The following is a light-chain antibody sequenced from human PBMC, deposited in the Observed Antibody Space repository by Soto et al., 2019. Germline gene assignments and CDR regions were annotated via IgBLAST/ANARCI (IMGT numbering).Light chain of an antibody. Sequence: DIEMTQSPSTLSASVGDRVTITCRASQSITTWLAWYQQKPGKAPKLMIYKATNVQTGVPSRFSGSGSGTEFSLTISSLQPEDFAIYYCQQYNDYQYTFGQVTKLEIK. CDR2: KAT. CDR1: QSITTW. V-gene: IGKV1-5*03. J-gene: IGKJ2*01. CDR3: QQYNDYQYT.